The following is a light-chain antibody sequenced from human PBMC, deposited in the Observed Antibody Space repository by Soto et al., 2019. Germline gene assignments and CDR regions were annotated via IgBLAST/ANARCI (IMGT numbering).Light chain of an antibody. CDR1: SSDVGGYNY. CDR3: SSYTSSSTPYV. J-gene: IGLJ1*01. Sequence: QSALTQPASVSGSPGQSITISCTGTSSDVGGYNYVSWYQQHPGKAPKLMIYDVSNRPSGVSNRFSGSKSGITASRTISGLQAEDEADYYCSSYTSSSTPYVFGTGTKLTAL. CDR2: DVS. V-gene: IGLV2-14*01.